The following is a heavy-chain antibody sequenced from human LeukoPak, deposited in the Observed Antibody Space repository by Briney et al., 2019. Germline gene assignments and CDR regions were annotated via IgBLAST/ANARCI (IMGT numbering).Heavy chain of an antibody. J-gene: IGHJ4*02. D-gene: IGHD2-21*01. CDR2: IYHSGST. CDR3: ARREYCGGDCYFDY. Sequence: SETLSLTCAVSGYSISSGYYWGWIRPPPGKGLGWFGSIYHSGSTYYNPSLKSRVTISVDTSKNQFSLKLSSVTAADTAVYYCARREYCGGDCYFDYWGQGTLVTVSS. CDR1: GYSISSGYY. V-gene: IGHV4-38-2*01.